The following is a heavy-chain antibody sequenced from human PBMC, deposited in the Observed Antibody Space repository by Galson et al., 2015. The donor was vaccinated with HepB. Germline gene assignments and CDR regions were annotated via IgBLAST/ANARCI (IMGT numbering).Heavy chain of an antibody. J-gene: IGHJ4*02. D-gene: IGHD3-22*01. Sequence: SVKVSCKASGYTFTSYGISWVRQAPGQGLEWMGWISAYNGNTNYAQKLQGRVTMTTDTSTSTAYMELRSLRSDDTAVYYCAREVTDYGADYDSSGTLPYYFDYWGQGTLVTVSS. CDR2: ISAYNGNT. CDR3: AREVTDYGADYDSSGTLPYYFDY. V-gene: IGHV1-18*04. CDR1: GYTFTSYG.